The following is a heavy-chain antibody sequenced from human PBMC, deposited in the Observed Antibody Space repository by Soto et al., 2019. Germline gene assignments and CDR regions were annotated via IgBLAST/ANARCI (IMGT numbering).Heavy chain of an antibody. CDR2: ITGIGGTT. D-gene: IGHD1-7*01. CDR3: AKCMQTYWNYDAHHI. CDR1: GFTFSTYS. Sequence: GGSLRLSCAASGFTFSTYSMIWVRQAPGKGLEWVAHITGIGGTTYYADSVKGRFTISRDTSRNTLYLQMNSLGAEDTALYYCAKCMQTYWNYDAHHIWGQGTMVTVSS. J-gene: IGHJ3*02. V-gene: IGHV3-23*01.